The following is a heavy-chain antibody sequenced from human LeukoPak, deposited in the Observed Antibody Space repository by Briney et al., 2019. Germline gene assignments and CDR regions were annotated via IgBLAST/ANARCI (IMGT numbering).Heavy chain of an antibody. Sequence: GASVKVSCKASGGTFSSYAISWVRQAPGQGLEWMGGIIPIFGTANYAQKFQGRVTITADESTSTAYMELSSLRSEDTAVYYCARIQYCSSTSCSEYYYYGMDVWGQGTTVTVSS. V-gene: IGHV1-69*13. CDR2: IIPIFGTA. CDR3: ARIQYCSSTSCSEYYYYGMDV. CDR1: GGTFSSYA. J-gene: IGHJ6*02. D-gene: IGHD2-2*01.